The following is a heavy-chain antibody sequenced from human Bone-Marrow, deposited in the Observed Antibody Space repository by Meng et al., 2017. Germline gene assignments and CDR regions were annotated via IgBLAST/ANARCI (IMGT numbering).Heavy chain of an antibody. CDR3: AKGSYIDSYEVRD. V-gene: IGHV3-23*01. CDR1: GFTFANYA. CDR2: IRGSGGTT. Sequence: GESLKISCAASGFTFANYAMSWVRQAPGKGLEWVSAIRGSGGTTYHRDSVQGRFTISRDNSKNILYLQMNGLRAEDTAVYYCAKGSYIDSYEVRDWGQGTLVTVSS. D-gene: IGHD3-10*01. J-gene: IGHJ4*02.